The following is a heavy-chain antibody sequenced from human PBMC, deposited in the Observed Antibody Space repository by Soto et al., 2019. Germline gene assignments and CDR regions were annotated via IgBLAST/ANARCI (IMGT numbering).Heavy chain of an antibody. D-gene: IGHD5-12*01. CDR1: SGSVSSSNW. J-gene: IGHJ3*02. CDR2: IYHSGST. CDR3: VRAGLFTEYSGYFLDAFDI. Sequence: PETLSLTCAVSSGSVSSSNWSSWVRQPPGKGLEWIGEIYHSGSTNYNPSLKSRVTISVDKSKNQFSLKLSSVTAADAAVYYCVRAGLFTEYSGYFLDAFDIWGQGTMVTVSS. V-gene: IGHV4-4*03.